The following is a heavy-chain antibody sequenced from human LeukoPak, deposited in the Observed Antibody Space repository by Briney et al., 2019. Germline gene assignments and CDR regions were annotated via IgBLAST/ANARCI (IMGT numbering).Heavy chain of an antibody. CDR3: AREGRDGYNEY. CDR2: IYNNAST. Sequence: SETLSLTRSVSGGSISRYYWSWVRQPPGKGLEWIGYIYNNASTSYSPSLKSRLFMSVDTSTNKVSLKLRSVTEADTAIYYCAREGRDGYNEYWGQGTLVTVSS. J-gene: IGHJ4*02. CDR1: GGSISRYY. V-gene: IGHV4-59*01. D-gene: IGHD5-24*01.